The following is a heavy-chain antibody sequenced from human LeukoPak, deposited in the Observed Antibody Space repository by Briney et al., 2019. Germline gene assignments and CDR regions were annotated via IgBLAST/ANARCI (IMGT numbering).Heavy chain of an antibody. CDR1: GGTFSSYA. CDR2: IIPILGIA. D-gene: IGHD6-19*01. CDR3: ARVSVAGTWFDP. J-gene: IGHJ5*02. V-gene: IGHV1-69*04. Sequence: SVKVSCKASGGTFSSYAISWVRQAPGQGLEWMGGIIPILGIANYAQKFQGRVTITADKSTSTAYMELSSLRSEDTAVYYCARVSVAGTWFDPWGQGTLVTVSS.